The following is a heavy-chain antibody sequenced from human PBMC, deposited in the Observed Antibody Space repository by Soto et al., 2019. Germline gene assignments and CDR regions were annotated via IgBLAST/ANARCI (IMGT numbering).Heavy chain of an antibody. J-gene: IGHJ4*02. CDR2: IYYRGTT. CDR3: ARGGGSPYHDHEFDY. D-gene: IGHD1-1*01. CDR1: GVSTSNHY. V-gene: IGHV4-59*11. Sequence: SETLSLTCSVSGVSTSNHYWTWIRKPPGQGPEWIGCIYYRGTTNYNASFNGRVTISVDTSKNQFSLKLTSVTTADTVVYYCARGGGSPYHDHEFDYWGQGILVTVS.